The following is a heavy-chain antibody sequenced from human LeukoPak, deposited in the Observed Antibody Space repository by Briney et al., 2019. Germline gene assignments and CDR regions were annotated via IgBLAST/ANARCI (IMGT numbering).Heavy chain of an antibody. D-gene: IGHD3-22*01. J-gene: IGHJ6*03. CDR1: GYTLTSYG. Sequence: ASVKVSCKASGYTLTSYGISWVRQAPGQGLEWMGWISAYNGNTNYAQKLQGRVTMTTDTSTSTAYMELRSLRSDDTAVYYCARVGIVVVIPYYYYYMDVWGKGTTVTISS. V-gene: IGHV1-18*01. CDR2: ISAYNGNT. CDR3: ARVGIVVVIPYYYYYMDV.